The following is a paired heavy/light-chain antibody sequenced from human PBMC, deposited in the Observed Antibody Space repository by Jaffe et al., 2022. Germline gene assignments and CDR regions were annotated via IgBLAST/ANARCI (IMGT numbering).Heavy chain of an antibody. CDR3: ATDPNWAGF. CDR1: GFNFPSSW. V-gene: IGHV3-7*01. Sequence: EVHLVEFGGDLVQPGGSLRLSCVASGFNFPSSWMTWVRQAPGKGLEWVAAIKTDGSQTQYVDAVKGRFTISRDNAKNSLYLQMRSLRVEDTAVYYCATDPNWAGFWGQGTLVTVSS. D-gene: IGHD7-27*01. J-gene: IGHJ4*02. CDR2: IKTDGSQT.
Light chain of an antibody. CDR2: GVN. V-gene: IGLV2-8*01. CDR1: SSDVGGHNF. J-gene: IGLJ3*02. CDR3: SSYVDENNWV. Sequence: HSALTQPPSASGSPGQSVTISCTGTSSDVGGHNFVSWYQQHPGQAPKVIIYGVNKRPSGISNRFSGSKSGNTASLTVSGLQAEDEADYYCSSYVDENNWVFGGGTKLTVL.